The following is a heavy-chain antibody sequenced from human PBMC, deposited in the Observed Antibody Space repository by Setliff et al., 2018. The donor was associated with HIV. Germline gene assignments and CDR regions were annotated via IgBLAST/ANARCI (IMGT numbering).Heavy chain of an antibody. CDR2: IYTSGST. V-gene: IGHV4-4*07. CDR1: GDSISSYY. CDR3: ANPYCARINCYEKYFQH. Sequence: SETLSLTCIVSGDSISSYYWSWIRQPAGKGLEWIGRIYTSGSTNYSPPLESRVTMSLDTSKNHFSLKLSSVTAADTAVYYCANPYCARINCYEKYFQHWGQGTLVTVSS. J-gene: IGHJ1*01. D-gene: IGHD2-21*01.